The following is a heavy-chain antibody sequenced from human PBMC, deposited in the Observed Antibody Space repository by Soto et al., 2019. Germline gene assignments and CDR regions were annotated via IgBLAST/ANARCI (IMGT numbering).Heavy chain of an antibody. CDR2: INHSGST. CDR1: GGSFSGYY. D-gene: IGHD1-26*01. CDR3: ARVGATTRYYFDY. J-gene: IGHJ4*02. V-gene: IGHV4-34*01. Sequence: SETLSLTCAVYGGSFSGYYWSWIRQPPGKGLEWIGEINHSGSTNYNPSLKSQVTISVDTSKNQFSLKLSSVTAADTAVYYCARVGATTRYYFDYWGQGTLVTVSS.